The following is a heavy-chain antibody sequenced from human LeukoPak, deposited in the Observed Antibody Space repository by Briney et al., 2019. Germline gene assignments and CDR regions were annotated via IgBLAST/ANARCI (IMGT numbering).Heavy chain of an antibody. CDR2: IWYDGSNK. J-gene: IGHJ4*02. CDR1: GFSFSSYG. CDR3: ARGIGTGYFDY. V-gene: IGHV3-33*01. Sequence: GSLRLSCAASGFSFSSYGMHWVRQAPGKGLEWVAVIWYDGSNKYYADSVEGRFTISRDNSKNTLYLQMNSLRAEDTAVYYCARGIGTGYFDYWGQGTLVTVSS. D-gene: IGHD3/OR15-3a*01.